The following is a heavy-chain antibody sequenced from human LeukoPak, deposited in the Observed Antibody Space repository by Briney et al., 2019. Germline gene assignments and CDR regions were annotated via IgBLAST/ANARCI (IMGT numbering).Heavy chain of an antibody. CDR3: AKDRYYDSRRAYDY. D-gene: IGHD3-22*01. Sequence: SGGSLRLSCAASGFTFSSYAKSWVRQAPGKRPEWVSSLSGGGGDTYYADSVNGRFTISRDNSKKTLYLQMNSLRAEDTAVYYCAKDRYYDSRRAYDYWGQGTLVTVSS. J-gene: IGHJ4*02. CDR2: LSGGGGDT. V-gene: IGHV3-23*01. CDR1: GFTFSSYA.